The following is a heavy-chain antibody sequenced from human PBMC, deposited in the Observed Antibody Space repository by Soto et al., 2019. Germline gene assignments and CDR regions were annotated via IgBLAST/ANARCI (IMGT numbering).Heavy chain of an antibody. CDR1: GGSISSGDYY. CDR3: ARSITMVRGASGGMDV. V-gene: IGHV4-30-4*01. Sequence: PSETLSLTCTVSGGSISSGDYYWSWIRQPPXKGLEWIGYIYYSGSTYYNPSLKSRVTISVDTSKNQFSLKLSSVTAADTAVYYCARSITMVRGASGGMDVWGQGATVTVYS. D-gene: IGHD3-10*01. J-gene: IGHJ6*02. CDR2: IYYSGST.